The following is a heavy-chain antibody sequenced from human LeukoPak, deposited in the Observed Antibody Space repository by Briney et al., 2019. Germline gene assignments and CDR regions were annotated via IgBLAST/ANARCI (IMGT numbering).Heavy chain of an antibody. CDR3: ARDKGAWFEALDI. CDR2: IYYTGST. Sequence: SGTLSLTCSVSGDSISSYYWSWIRQPPGKGLEWVGHIYYTGSTTYNPSLKSRVTISIHTSKNQFSLRLTSVTAADTAVYYCARDKGAWFEALDIWGQGTVVTVSS. D-gene: IGHD3-9*01. CDR1: GDSISSYY. J-gene: IGHJ3*02. V-gene: IGHV4-59*01.